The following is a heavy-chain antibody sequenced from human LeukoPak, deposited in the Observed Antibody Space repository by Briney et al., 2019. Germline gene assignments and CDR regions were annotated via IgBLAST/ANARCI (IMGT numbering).Heavy chain of an antibody. V-gene: IGHV3-23*01. CDR1: GFTFSSYA. J-gene: IGHJ3*02. CDR2: IISSGGST. D-gene: IGHD2-15*01. Sequence: GGSLRLSCAASGFTFSSYAMSWVRQAPGKGLEWVSVIISSGGSTYHADSVKGRFTISRDNSKNTLFLQMNSLRAEDTALYYCARYRNGRAFDIWGQGTVVTVSS. CDR3: ARYRNGRAFDI.